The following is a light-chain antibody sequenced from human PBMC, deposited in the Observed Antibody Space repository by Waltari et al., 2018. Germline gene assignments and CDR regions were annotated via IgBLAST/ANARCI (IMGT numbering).Light chain of an antibody. Sequence: QSVLTQAPSVSGAPGQRVTISCTGGDSNIASFGFNWYQHLPGRVPKLLTYENTKRPAGVPDRFSGSSPGTSASLAIAGLQPEDEGDYYCQSYDNSLRGSVLFGGGTKLTVL. V-gene: IGLV1-40*01. CDR1: DSNIASFG. CDR2: ENT. CDR3: QSYDNSLRGSVL. J-gene: IGLJ3*02.